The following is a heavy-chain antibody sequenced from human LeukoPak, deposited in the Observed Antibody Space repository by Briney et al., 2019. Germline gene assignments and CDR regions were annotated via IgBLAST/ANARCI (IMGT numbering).Heavy chain of an antibody. D-gene: IGHD6-19*01. J-gene: IGHJ4*02. Sequence: GGSLRLSCAASGFTLSSYWMSWVRQALGKGLEWVANIKQDGSEKYYVDSVKGRFTISRDNAKNSLYLQMNSLRAEDTAVYYCARGSVAQVLDYWGQGTLVTVSS. V-gene: IGHV3-7*01. CDR1: GFTLSSYW. CDR3: ARGSVAQVLDY. CDR2: IKQDGSEK.